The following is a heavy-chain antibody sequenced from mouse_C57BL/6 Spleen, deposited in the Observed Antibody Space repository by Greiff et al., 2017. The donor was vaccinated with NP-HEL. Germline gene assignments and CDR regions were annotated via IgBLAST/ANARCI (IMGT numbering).Heavy chain of an antibody. J-gene: IGHJ4*01. CDR1: GFNIKDDY. D-gene: IGHD2-1*01. CDR3: TNGNGAMDY. CDR2: IDPENGDT. V-gene: IGHV14-4*01. Sequence: VQLKESGAELVRPGASVKLSCTASGFNIKDDYMHWVKQRPEQGLEWIGWIDPENGDTEYASKFQGKATITADTSSNTAYLQLSSLTSEDTAVYYCTNGNGAMDYWGQGTSVTVSS.